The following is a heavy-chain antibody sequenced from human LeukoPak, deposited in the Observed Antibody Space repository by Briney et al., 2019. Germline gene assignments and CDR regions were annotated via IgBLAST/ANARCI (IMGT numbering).Heavy chain of an antibody. Sequence: ASVKVSCKASGYTFTGYYMHWVRQAPGQGLEWMGWINPNSGATNYAQKFQGRVTVTRDTSISTAYMEVSRLRSDDTAVYYCVRDAKASPDYWGQGTLVTVSS. CDR2: INPNSGAT. V-gene: IGHV1-2*02. CDR3: VRDAKASPDY. CDR1: GYTFTGYY. J-gene: IGHJ4*02.